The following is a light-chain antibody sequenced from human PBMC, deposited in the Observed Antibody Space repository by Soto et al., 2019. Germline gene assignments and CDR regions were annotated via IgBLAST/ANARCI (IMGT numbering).Light chain of an antibody. V-gene: IGLV2-14*01. CDR3: GSYTNINTGACV. J-gene: IGLJ1*01. Sequence: QSALTQPASVSGSPGQSIIISCTGTSGDIGSYNRVSWYQQHPGNAPKLIIYEVTDRPSGVSNRFSGSKSGNTASLTISGLQAEDEAEYYCGSYTNINTGACVFGTGTKLTVL. CDR2: EVT. CDR1: SGDIGSYNR.